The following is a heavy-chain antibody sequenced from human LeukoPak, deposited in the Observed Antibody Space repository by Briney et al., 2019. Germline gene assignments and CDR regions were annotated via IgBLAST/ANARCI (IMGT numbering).Heavy chain of an antibody. CDR2: ISAYNGNT. Sequence: ASVKVSCKASGYTFTSYGISWVRQAPGQGLEWMGWISAYNGNTNYAQKLQGRVTMTRNTSISTAYMELSSLRSEDSAVYYCARAWVMTRLGDALDIWGQGTMVTVSS. V-gene: IGHV1-18*01. CDR1: GYTFTSYG. CDR3: ARAWVMTRLGDALDI. D-gene: IGHD7-27*01. J-gene: IGHJ3*02.